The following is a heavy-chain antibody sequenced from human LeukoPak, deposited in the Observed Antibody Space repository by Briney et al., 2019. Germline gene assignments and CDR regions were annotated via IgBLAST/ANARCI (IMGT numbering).Heavy chain of an antibody. V-gene: IGHV3-74*01. J-gene: IGHJ4*02. CDR3: ARDLSSGWYSWPSDY. D-gene: IGHD6-13*01. Sequence: PGGSLRLSCAASGFTFSSYWMHWVRQAPGKGLVWVSRINSDGSSTSYADSVKGRFTISRDNAKNTLYLQMNSLRAEDTAVYYCARDLSSGWYSWPSDYWGQGTLVTVSS. CDR2: INSDGSST. CDR1: GFTFSSYW.